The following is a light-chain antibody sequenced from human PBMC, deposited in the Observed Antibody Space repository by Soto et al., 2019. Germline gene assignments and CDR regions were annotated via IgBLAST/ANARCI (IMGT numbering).Light chain of an antibody. CDR3: CSYAGSREVV. J-gene: IGLJ2*01. V-gene: IGLV2-11*01. CDR1: SSDVGGYNY. CDR2: DVS. Sequence: QSVLTQPRSVSGSPGQSVTISCTGTSSDVGGYNYVSWYQQHPGKAPKLMIYDVSKRPSGVPDRFSGSKSGNTASLTISGLQAEDEADYYCCSYAGSREVVFGGGTKLTVL.